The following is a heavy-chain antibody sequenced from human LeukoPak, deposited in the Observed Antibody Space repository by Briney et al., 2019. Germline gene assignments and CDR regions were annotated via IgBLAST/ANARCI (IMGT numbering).Heavy chain of an antibody. D-gene: IGHD6-13*01. V-gene: IGHV1-18*01. CDR3: AINSGSILIPCFGF. J-gene: IGHJ4*02. CDR1: GYTFTSYG. Sequence: GASVKVSCKASGYTFTSYGISWVRQAPGQGLEWMGWISAYNGNTNYAQKLRGRVTMTTDTSTSTAYMELRSLRSDDTAVYYCAINSGSILIPCFGFWGQGTLVSVSS. CDR2: ISAYNGNT.